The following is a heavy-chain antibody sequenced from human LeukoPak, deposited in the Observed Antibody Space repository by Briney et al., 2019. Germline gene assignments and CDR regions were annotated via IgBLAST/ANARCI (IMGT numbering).Heavy chain of an antibody. D-gene: IGHD5-24*01. V-gene: IGHV4-59*01. J-gene: IGHJ5*02. Sequence: SETLSLTCTVSGGSISSYSWSWVRQPPGKGLEWVGYIYYDGNTNYNPSLKSRVTMSVDTSKNQFSLKLTSVTAADTAVYFCARDHGTNWLNWFDPWGQGTLVTVSS. CDR1: GGSISSYS. CDR3: ARDHGTNWLNWFDP. CDR2: IYYDGNT.